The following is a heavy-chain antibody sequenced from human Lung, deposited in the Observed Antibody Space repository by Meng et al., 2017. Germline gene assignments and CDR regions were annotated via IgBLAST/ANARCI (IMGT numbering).Heavy chain of an antibody. V-gene: IGHV4-31*03. J-gene: IGHJ4*02. D-gene: IGHD3-22*01. CDR1: GSSISSGGYH. CDR3: VGTIGYYYAMAY. Sequence: QVQLQESGPGLVKPSQTLSLTCTVSGSSISSGGYHWSWIRQYPGKGLEWIGYIYYSGSTYYNPSLRTRVTISLDTSKNQFSLKLSSVTAADTAVYYCVGTIGYYYAMAYWGQGTLVTVSS. CDR2: IYYSGST.